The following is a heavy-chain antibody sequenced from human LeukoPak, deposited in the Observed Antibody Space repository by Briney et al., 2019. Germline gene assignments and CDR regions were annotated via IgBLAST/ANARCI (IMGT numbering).Heavy chain of an antibody. CDR2: IVGSGGST. V-gene: IGHV3-23*01. CDR1: GFTFSNYA. J-gene: IGHJ4*02. CDR3: AKWGDYDILTGYYDSDY. D-gene: IGHD3-9*01. Sequence: PGASLRLSCAASGFTFSNYAMSWVRQAPGKGLEWVSAIVGSGGSTYYADSVKGRFTISRDNPKNMLYLQMNSLRAEDTAVYYCAKWGDYDILTGYYDSDYWGQGTLVTVSS.